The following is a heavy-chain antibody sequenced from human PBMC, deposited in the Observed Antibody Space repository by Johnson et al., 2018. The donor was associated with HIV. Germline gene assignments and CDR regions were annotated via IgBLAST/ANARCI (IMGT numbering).Heavy chain of an antibody. CDR1: GFTFDDYA. J-gene: IGHJ3*02. V-gene: IGHV3-9*01. CDR3: GKDQGWRWVQSGGAFDI. CDR2: ISWNSGSI. D-gene: IGHD5-24*01. Sequence: VQLVESGGGLVQPGRSLRLSCAASGFTFDDYAMHWVRQAPGKGLEWVSGISWNSGSIGYADSVEGRFTISRDNAKNSLYLQMNSLRADDTALYYCGKDQGWRWVQSGGAFDIWGQGTMVTVSS.